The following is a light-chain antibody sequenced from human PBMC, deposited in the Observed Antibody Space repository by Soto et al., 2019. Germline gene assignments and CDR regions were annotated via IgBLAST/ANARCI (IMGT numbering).Light chain of an antibody. Sequence: SYELTQPPSVSVAPGQTARITCGGNNIGSKSVHWYQQRPGQAPVLVVYNDGDRPSGIPERISGSNSGNTATLTISSVEAGDEADYYCQVWDSSSDHVVFGGGTKLTVL. CDR3: QVWDSSSDHVV. CDR1: NIGSKS. J-gene: IGLJ2*01. CDR2: NDG. V-gene: IGLV3-21*02.